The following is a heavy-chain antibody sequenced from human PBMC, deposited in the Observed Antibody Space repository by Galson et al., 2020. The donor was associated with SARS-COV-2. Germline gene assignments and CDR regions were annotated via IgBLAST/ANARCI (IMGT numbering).Heavy chain of an antibody. D-gene: IGHD3-10*01. CDR2: IWYDGSNK. CDR1: GFTFSSYG. CDR3: ARDPGFAGSGRYP. Sequence: GGSLRLSCAASGFTFSSYGMHWVRQAPGKGLEWVAVIWYDGSNKYYADSVKGRFTISRDNSKNTLYLQMNSLRAEDTAVYYCARDPGFAGSGRYPWGQGTMVTVSS. V-gene: IGHV3-33*01. J-gene: IGHJ3*01.